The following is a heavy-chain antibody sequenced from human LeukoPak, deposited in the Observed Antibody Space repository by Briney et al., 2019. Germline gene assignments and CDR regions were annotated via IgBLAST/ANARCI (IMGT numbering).Heavy chain of an antibody. Sequence: GESLKISCKGSGYSFTNYWIGWVRQMPGKGLEWMGIIYPGDSDTRYSPSFQGQVTISADKSISAAYLQWSSLKASDTAMYFCARRFLYSDYVFDYWGQGTLVTVSS. CDR3: ARRFLYSDYVFDY. D-gene: IGHD5-12*01. J-gene: IGHJ4*02. CDR2: IYPGDSDT. V-gene: IGHV5-51*01. CDR1: GYSFTNYW.